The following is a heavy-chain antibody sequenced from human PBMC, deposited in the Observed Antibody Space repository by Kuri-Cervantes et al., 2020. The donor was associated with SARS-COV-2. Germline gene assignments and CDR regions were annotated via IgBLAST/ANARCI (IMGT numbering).Heavy chain of an antibody. J-gene: IGHJ6*03. Sequence: SQTLSLTCAVYGGSFNNYYWSWIRQPPGKGLEWIGEINHSGGTNHNPSLKSRVIISVDPSKNLFSLNPTSVTAADTAMYYCARLRRHNDGWFATGYYMDVWGKGTTVTVSS. D-gene: IGHD6-19*01. CDR2: INHSGGT. V-gene: IGHV4-34*01. CDR3: ARLRRHNDGWFATGYYMDV. CDR1: GGSFNNYY.